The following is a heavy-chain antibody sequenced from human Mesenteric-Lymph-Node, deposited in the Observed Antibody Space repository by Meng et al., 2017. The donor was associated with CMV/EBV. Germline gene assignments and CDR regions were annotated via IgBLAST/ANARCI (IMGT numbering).Heavy chain of an antibody. D-gene: IGHD4-17*01. V-gene: IGHV4-34*01. Sequence: SETLSLTCAVHGGSFSGYYWSWIRQPPGKGLEWIGEINHSVSTNYNPSLKSRVTISVDTSKNQFSLKLSSVTAADTAVYYCARVLQLHYGDYPNWFDPWGQGTLVTVSS. CDR3: ARVLQLHYGDYPNWFDP. CDR1: GGSFSGYY. CDR2: INHSVST. J-gene: IGHJ5*02.